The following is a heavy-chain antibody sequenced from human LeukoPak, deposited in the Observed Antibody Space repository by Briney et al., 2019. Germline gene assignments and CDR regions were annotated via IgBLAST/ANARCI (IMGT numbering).Heavy chain of an antibody. J-gene: IGHJ4*02. CDR3: ASDPSGRFGELSTDY. V-gene: IGHV1-69*13. CDR1: GGTFSSYA. D-gene: IGHD3-10*01. Sequence: SVKVSCKASGGTFSSYAISWVRQAPGQGLEWMGGIIPIFGTANYAQKFQGRVTITADESTSTAYMELSSLRSEDTALYYCASDPSGRFGELSTDYWGQGTLVTVSS. CDR2: IIPIFGTA.